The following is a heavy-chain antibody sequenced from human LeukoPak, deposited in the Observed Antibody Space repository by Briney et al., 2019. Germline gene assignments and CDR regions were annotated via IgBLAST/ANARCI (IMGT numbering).Heavy chain of an antibody. CDR1: GGSISSYY. D-gene: IGHD5-12*01. CDR3: ARGLEWLRLPYFDY. Sequence: PETLSLTCTVSGGSISSYYWSWIRQPPGKGLEWIGYIYHSGSTYYNPSLKSRVTISVDRSKNQFSLKLSSVTAADTAVYYCARGLEWLRLPYFDYWGQGTLVTVSS. J-gene: IGHJ4*02. V-gene: IGHV4-59*12. CDR2: IYHSGST.